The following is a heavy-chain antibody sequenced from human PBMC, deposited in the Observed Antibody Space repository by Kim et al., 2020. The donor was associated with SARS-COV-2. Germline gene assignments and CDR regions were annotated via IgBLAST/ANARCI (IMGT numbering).Heavy chain of an antibody. CDR3: ARDPRAYSSSWYGYFDL. V-gene: IGHV3-30*07. Sequence: VKGRFTISRDNSKNTLYLQMNSLRAEDTAVYYCARDPRAYSSSWYGYFDLWGRGTLVTVSS. D-gene: IGHD6-13*01. J-gene: IGHJ2*01.